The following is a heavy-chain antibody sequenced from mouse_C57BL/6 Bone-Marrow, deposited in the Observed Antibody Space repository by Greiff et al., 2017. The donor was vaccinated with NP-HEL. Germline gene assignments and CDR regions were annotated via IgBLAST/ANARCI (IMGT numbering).Heavy chain of an antibody. CDR3: ARPVYGYDGFAY. V-gene: IGHV5-4*03. Sequence: DVKLVESGGGLVKPGGSLKLSCAASGFTFSSYAMSWVRQTPEKRLEWVATISDGGSYTYYPDNVKGRFTISRDNAKNNLYLQMSHLKSEDTAMYYCARPVYGYDGFAYWGQGTLVTVSA. CDR1: GFTFSSYA. D-gene: IGHD2-2*01. CDR2: ISDGGSYT. J-gene: IGHJ3*01.